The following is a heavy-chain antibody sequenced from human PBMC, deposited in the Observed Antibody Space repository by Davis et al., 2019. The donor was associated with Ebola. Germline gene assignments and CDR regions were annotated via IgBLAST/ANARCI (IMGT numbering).Heavy chain of an antibody. Sequence: GSLRLSCAVYGGSFSGYYWSWIRQPPGKGLEWIGEINHSGSTNYNPSLKSRVTISVDTSKNQFSLKLSSVTAADTAVYYCARGYLAVDVWGQGTTVTVSS. J-gene: IGHJ6*02. CDR1: GGSFSGYY. CDR3: ARGYLAVDV. V-gene: IGHV4-34*01. CDR2: INHSGST.